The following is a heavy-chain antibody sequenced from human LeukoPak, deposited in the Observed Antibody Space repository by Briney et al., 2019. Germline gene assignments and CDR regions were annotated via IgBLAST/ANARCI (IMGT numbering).Heavy chain of an antibody. V-gene: IGHV3-30*04. D-gene: IGHD5-18*01. CDR2: ISYDGSNK. CDR1: GFTFSSYA. CDR3: AREIPWRGYSYGSLDY. Sequence: GSLRLSCAASGFTFSSYAMHWVRQAPGEGLEWVAVISYDGSNKYYADSVKGRFTISRDNSKNTLYLQMNSLRAEDTAVYYCAREIPWRGYSYGSLDYWGQGTLVTVSS. J-gene: IGHJ4*02.